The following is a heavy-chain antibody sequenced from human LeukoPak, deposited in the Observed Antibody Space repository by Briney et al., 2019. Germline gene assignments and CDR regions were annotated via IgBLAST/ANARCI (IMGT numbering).Heavy chain of an antibody. CDR2: IKQDGSET. V-gene: IGHV3-7*01. D-gene: IGHD6-13*01. J-gene: IGHJ4*02. CDR3: ARDFAAAVG. Sequence: QSGGSLRLSCAASGFTFSSYWMSWVRQAPGKGLEWVANIKQDGSETHYVDSVRGRFIVSRDNAKNSVFLQMNSLRVEDTAIYYCARDFAAAVGWGQGTLVTVSS. CDR1: GFTFSSYW.